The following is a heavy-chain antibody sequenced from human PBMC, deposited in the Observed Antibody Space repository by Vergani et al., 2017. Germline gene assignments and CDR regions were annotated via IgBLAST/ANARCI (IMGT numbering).Heavy chain of an antibody. CDR2: IKQDGSEK. D-gene: IGHD5-18*01. Sequence: EVQLVESGGGLVQPGGSLRLSCAASGFTFSSCWMSWVRQATGKGLEWVANIKQDGSEKYYVDSVKGRFTISRDNAKNSLYLQMNSLRAEDTAVYYCARDHGYSSGYRYYYYGMDVWGQGTTVTVSS. CDR3: ARDHGYSSGYRYYYYGMDV. V-gene: IGHV3-7*01. J-gene: IGHJ6*02. CDR1: GFTFSSCW.